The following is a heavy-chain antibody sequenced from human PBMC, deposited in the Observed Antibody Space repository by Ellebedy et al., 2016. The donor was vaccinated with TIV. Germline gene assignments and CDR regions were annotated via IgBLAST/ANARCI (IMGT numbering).Heavy chain of an antibody. D-gene: IGHD5-12*01. CDR1: GGSISALTYH. CDR2: SHYSGST. Sequence: MPSETLSLTCNVSGGSISALTYHRGWVRQSPGKGLEWIGNSHYSGSTYYNPSLRSRVTISIDTSKSQFSLRLTSVTAADTAVYFCARRGPDVNLYSGYTLSFYFDHWGQGTPVAVSS. J-gene: IGHJ4*02. CDR3: ARRGPDVNLYSGYTLSFYFDH. V-gene: IGHV4-39*07.